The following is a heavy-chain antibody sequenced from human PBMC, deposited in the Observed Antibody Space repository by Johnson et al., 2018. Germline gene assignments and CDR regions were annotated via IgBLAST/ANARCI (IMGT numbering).Heavy chain of an antibody. CDR2: IKQDGSGT. J-gene: IGHJ4*02. V-gene: IGHV3-7*03. Sequence: VQLVQSGGGLVQPGGSLRLSCEASGFAFSSSWMTWARQAPGKGLEWVATIKQDGSGTYYLGSVRGRFTISRDNAKNSLSLQMNSLGAEDTAVYYCASQALANPLVNYYFDYWGQGTLVTVSS. CDR1: GFAFSSSW. CDR3: ASQALANPLVNYYFDY. D-gene: IGHD6-13*01.